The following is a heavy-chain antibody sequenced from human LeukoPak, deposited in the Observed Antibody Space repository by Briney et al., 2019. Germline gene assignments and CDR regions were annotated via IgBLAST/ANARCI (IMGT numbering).Heavy chain of an antibody. CDR3: ARETADDAFDI. CDR1: GFTLSSYW. V-gene: IGHV3-74*01. J-gene: IGHJ3*02. CDR2: INSDGSTT. Sequence: GGSLRLSCAASGFTLSSYWMHWVRQAPGKGLVWVSRINSDGSTTSYADSVKGRFTISRDNAKNTLYLQMSSLRAGDTAVYYCARETADDAFDIWGQGTMVTVSS. D-gene: IGHD1-14*01.